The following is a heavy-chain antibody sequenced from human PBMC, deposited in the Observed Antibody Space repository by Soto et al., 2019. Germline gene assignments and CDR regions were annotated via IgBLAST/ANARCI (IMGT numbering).Heavy chain of an antibody. CDR3: ARLTMVRGVIITVGWFDP. D-gene: IGHD3-10*01. CDR1: GGSISSSSYY. J-gene: IGHJ5*02. V-gene: IGHV4-39*01. Sequence: QLQLQESGPGLVKPSETLSLTCTVSGGSISSSSYYWGWIRQPPGKGLEWIGSIYDSGSTYYNPSLKSRVTLSVDTSKNQFSLKLSSVTAADTAVYYCARLTMVRGVIITVGWFDPWGQGTLVTVSS. CDR2: IYDSGST.